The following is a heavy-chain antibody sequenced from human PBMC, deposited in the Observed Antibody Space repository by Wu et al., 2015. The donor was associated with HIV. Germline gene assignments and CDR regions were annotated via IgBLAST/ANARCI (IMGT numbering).Heavy chain of an antibody. V-gene: IGHV1-2*02. CDR2: INPGSGDT. CDR3: ARDPQEVSGWYTH. Sequence: QVQLVQSGAEVKKPGASVRLSCKTSGYTFTGYYIHWVRQAPGQGLEWMGWINPGSGDTSYSQKLQNRVTMTRDTSISTAYMELNRLRFDDTAVYYCARDPQEVSGWYTHWGQGTLVTVSS. J-gene: IGHJ4*02. CDR1: GYTFTGYY. D-gene: IGHD6-19*01.